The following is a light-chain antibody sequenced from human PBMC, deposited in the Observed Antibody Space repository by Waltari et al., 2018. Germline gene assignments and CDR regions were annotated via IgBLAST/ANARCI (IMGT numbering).Light chain of an antibody. CDR3: LQDRDSPWT. J-gene: IGKJ1*01. V-gene: IGKV1-6*01. Sequence: AIRMTQAPPSLSASVGDRVTITCRESQDIRSDLGWYQQKPGTAPQVLIFGSSHLNNGVPTRISGSGADTDFSPTISGLQAEDYATYYCLQDRDSPWTFGQGTKVEMK. CDR2: GSS. CDR1: QDIRSD.